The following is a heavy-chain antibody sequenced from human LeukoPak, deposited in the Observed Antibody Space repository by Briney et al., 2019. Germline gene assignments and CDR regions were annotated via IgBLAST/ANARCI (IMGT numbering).Heavy chain of an antibody. J-gene: IGHJ3*02. D-gene: IGHD3-9*01. V-gene: IGHV1-69*05. CDR3: ARGHLRYFDWPGDAFDI. Sequence: GASVKVSCKASGGTFSSYAISWVRQAPGQGLEWMGRIIPIFGTANYAQKFQGRVTITTDESTSTAYMELSSLRSEDTAVYYCARGHLRYFDWPGDAFDIWGQGTMVTVSS. CDR1: GGTFSSYA. CDR2: IIPIFGTA.